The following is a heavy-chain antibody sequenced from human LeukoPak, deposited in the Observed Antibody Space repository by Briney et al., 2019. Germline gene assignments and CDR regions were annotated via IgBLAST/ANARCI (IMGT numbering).Heavy chain of an antibody. J-gene: IGHJ4*02. V-gene: IGHV3-48*03. CDR3: AREDGPFDY. D-gene: IGHD5-24*01. CDR1: GFTFSSYE. Sequence: GGSLRLSCAGSGFTFSSYELNWVRQAPGKGLEWISYISSSGSTIYYADSVKGRFTISRDNAKNSLYLQMNSLRAEDTAVYYCAREDGPFDYWGQGTLVTVSS. CDR2: ISSSGSTI.